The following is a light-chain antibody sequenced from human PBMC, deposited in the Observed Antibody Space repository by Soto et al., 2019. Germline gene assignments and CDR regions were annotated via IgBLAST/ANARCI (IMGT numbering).Light chain of an antibody. CDR1: RSVSSN. V-gene: IGKV3-15*01. J-gene: IGKJ4*01. CDR3: QQYNKWPPLT. CDR2: GAS. Sequence: IVMTQSPATLSVSPGERATLSCRASRSVSSNLAWYQQKPGQAPRLLIYGASTRATGIPARFSGSGSGTEFTLTISSLQSEDFAVYYCQQYNKWPPLTFGGGTKVDIK.